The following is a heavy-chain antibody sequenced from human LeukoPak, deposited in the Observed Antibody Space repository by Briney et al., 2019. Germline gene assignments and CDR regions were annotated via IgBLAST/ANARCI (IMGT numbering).Heavy chain of an antibody. Sequence: GGSLRLSCAASGFTLSSYAMSWVRQAPGKGLEWVSAISGSGGSTYYADSVKGRFTISRDNSKNTLYLQMNSLRAEDTAVYYCAKDSLKWGIAAAGTVYWGQGTLVTVSS. J-gene: IGHJ4*02. CDR2: ISGSGGST. D-gene: IGHD6-13*01. V-gene: IGHV3-23*01. CDR3: AKDSLKWGIAAAGTVY. CDR1: GFTLSSYA.